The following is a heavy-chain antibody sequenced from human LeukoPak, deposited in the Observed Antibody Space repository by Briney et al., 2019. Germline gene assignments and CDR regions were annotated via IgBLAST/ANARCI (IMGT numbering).Heavy chain of an antibody. Sequence: SCKASGYTFTSYYMHWVRQAPGKGLEWVAVISYDGSSKYYADSVKGRFTISRDNSKNTLYLQMSSLRAEDTAVYYCARGYSYVDYWGQGTLVTVSS. CDR2: ISYDGSSK. V-gene: IGHV3-30*04. CDR1: GYTFTSYY. J-gene: IGHJ4*02. D-gene: IGHD5-18*01. CDR3: ARGYSYVDY.